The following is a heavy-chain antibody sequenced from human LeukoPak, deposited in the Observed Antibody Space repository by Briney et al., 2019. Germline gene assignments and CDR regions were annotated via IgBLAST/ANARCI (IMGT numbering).Heavy chain of an antibody. J-gene: IGHJ4*02. CDR1: GASFNTGDYY. Sequence: SQTLSLTCIVSGASFNTGDYYWNWVRQHPGKGLEWIGYIYNSGSTYYNPSLKSRVTISVDTSKSHFSLKMTSVTAADTAVYYCARHQFTGLAHWGQGTLVTVSS. CDR3: ARHQFTGLAH. D-gene: IGHD1-14*01. CDR2: IYNSGST. V-gene: IGHV4-30-4*08.